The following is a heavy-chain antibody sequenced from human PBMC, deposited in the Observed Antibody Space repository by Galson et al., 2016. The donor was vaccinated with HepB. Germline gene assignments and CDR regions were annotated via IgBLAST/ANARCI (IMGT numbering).Heavy chain of an antibody. J-gene: IGHJ4*02. Sequence: SLRLSCAASGFTVSSNYMSWVRQAPGKGLEWVSVIYSGGGTYYADSVKGRFTISRDSSKNTLYLQLNSLRAEGTAVYYCARDLPLLGWGQGTLVTVAS. CDR2: IYSGGGT. V-gene: IGHV3-53*01. D-gene: IGHD2-15*01. CDR1: GFTVSSNY. CDR3: ARDLPLLG.